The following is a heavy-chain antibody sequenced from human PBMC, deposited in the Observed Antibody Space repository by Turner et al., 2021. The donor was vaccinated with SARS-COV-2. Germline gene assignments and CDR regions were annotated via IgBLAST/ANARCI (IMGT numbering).Heavy chain of an antibody. Sequence: QLQLQESGPGLVKPSETLSLTCTVSGGSISSSDYYWGWIRQRPGKGLEWMGSISYSGSTFYNPSLKSRVTRSVDTSKNQFSMKLSSVTAADTAVYYCASTVWLRGAFDMWGQGTMVTVSS. V-gene: IGHV4-39*01. D-gene: IGHD5-18*01. J-gene: IGHJ3*02. CDR1: GGSISSSDYY. CDR2: ISYSGST. CDR3: ASTVWLRGAFDM.